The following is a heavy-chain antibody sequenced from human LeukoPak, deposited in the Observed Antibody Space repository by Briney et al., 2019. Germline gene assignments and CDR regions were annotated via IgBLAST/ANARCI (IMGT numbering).Heavy chain of an antibody. CDR3: ARYSSSSKVGHFDY. V-gene: IGHV3-21*04. J-gene: IGHJ4*02. Sequence: PGGSLRLSCAASGFTFSSYSMNWVRQAPGKGLEWVSSISSSSSYIYYADSVKGRFTISRDNAKNSLYLQMNSLRAEDTALYYCARYSSSSKVGHFDYWGQGTLVTVSS. CDR1: GFTFSSYS. CDR2: ISSSSSYI. D-gene: IGHD6-6*01.